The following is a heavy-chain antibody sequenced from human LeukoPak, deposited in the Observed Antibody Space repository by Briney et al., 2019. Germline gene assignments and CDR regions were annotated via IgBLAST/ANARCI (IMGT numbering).Heavy chain of an antibody. CDR1: GYTFTSYG. CDR2: ISAYNGNT. V-gene: IGHV1-18*01. D-gene: IGHD3-10*01. CDR3: ARDLVDLTHITMVRGRHNDY. Sequence: GASVKVSCKASGYTFTSYGISWVRQAPGQGLEWMGWISAYNGNTNYAPKLQGRVTMTTDTSTSTAYMELRSLRSDDTAVYYCARDLVDLTHITMVRGRHNDYWGQGTLVTVSS. J-gene: IGHJ4*02.